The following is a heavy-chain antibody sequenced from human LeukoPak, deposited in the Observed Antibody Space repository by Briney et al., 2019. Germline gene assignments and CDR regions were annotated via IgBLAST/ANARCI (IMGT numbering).Heavy chain of an antibody. J-gene: IGHJ6*03. D-gene: IGHD3/OR15-3a*01. Sequence: PGGSLRLSCAASGFTFSNYGIHWVRQAPGKGLEWVSYISRSGSTIFYADSVKGRFTISRDNAKNSVSLQMNSLRAEDTAVYFCARPTWTNYMDVWGKGTAVTISS. CDR1: GFTFSNYG. V-gene: IGHV3-48*04. CDR3: ARPTWTNYMDV. CDR2: ISRSGSTI.